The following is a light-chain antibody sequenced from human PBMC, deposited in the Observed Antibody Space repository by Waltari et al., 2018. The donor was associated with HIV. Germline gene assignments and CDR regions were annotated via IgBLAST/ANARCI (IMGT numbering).Light chain of an antibody. V-gene: IGKV1-5*03. J-gene: IGKJ2*03. CDR2: RAS. CDR1: QSISNW. CDR3: QRYNNS. Sequence: DIQMTQSPSTLSASVGDRVTITCRASQSISNWVAWYQQKPGKAPNLLIYRASTLERGVPSRFSGSGSGTEFTLTISSLQPEDFATYDCQRYNNSFGQGTKLES.